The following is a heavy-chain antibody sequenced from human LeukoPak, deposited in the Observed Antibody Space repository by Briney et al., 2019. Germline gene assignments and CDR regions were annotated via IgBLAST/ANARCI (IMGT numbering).Heavy chain of an antibody. D-gene: IGHD3-16*01. CDR1: GFTVSTNY. Sequence: GGSLRLSCAASGFTVSTNYMTWVRQAPGKGLEWVSVIYSGGSTYYADSVKGRFTISSDNSKNTLYLQMNSLRAEDTAVYYCARMGYDAFDIWGHGTMVTVSA. J-gene: IGHJ3*02. CDR2: IYSGGST. V-gene: IGHV3-53*01. CDR3: ARMGYDAFDI.